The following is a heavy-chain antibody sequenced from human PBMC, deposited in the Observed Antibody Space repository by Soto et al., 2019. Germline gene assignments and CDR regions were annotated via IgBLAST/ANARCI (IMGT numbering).Heavy chain of an antibody. CDR1: GFSLSTSGVS. Sequence: QITLKESGPMMVKPTQTLTLTCTFSGFSLSTSGVSVGWVRQPPGEALEWLALIYWDDDKRYRSSLKSRVTXAXGXXINQVVLTMTNMDPVDTATYYCAYSHRYGDYIIDYWGQGTLVTVST. D-gene: IGHD4-17*01. CDR2: IYWDDDK. CDR3: AYSHRYGDYIIDY. V-gene: IGHV2-5*02. J-gene: IGHJ4*02.